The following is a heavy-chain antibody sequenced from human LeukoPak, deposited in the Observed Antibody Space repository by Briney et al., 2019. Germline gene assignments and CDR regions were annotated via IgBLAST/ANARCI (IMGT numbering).Heavy chain of an antibody. CDR2: IYSGHST. V-gene: IGHV3-53*01. Sequence: GGSLGLSCAASGFSVSSDYMIWVRQAPGKGLEWVSVIYSGHSTHYADSVEGRFTISRDSSKNTLYLQMDSLRAEDTAVFYCAGTTGTSGAFDYWGQGTLVAVSS. CDR3: AGTTGTSGAFDY. D-gene: IGHD1-1*01. J-gene: IGHJ4*02. CDR1: GFSVSSDY.